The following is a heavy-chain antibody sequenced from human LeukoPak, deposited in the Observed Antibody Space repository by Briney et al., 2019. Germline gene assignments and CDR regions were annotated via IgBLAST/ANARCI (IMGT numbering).Heavy chain of an antibody. V-gene: IGHV4-34*01. CDR3: ARGPSVYDWNSNSRFYHYYGLDF. J-gene: IGHJ6*02. CDR1: GGSFSGYH. CDR2: INYSGFT. D-gene: IGHD1-1*01. Sequence: LETLSLTCTINGGSFSGYHWTWIRQSPGKGLEWIGEINYSGFTNYNPSLNSRVTLSLETSKNQVSLKLNSVTAADTAVYYCARGPSVYDWNSNSRFYHYYGLDFWGQGTSVSVSS.